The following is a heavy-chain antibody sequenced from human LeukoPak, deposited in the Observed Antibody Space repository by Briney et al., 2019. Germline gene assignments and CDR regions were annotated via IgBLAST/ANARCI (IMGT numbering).Heavy chain of an antibody. J-gene: IGHJ4*02. CDR1: GYTFTSYG. CDR3: ARDRAYSSSWYGDY. V-gene: IGHV1-18*01. D-gene: IGHD6-13*01. Sequence: ASVKVSCKASGYTFTSYGISWVGQAPGQGLEWMGWISAYNGNTNYAQKLQGRVTMTTDTSTSTAYMELRSLRSDDTAVYYCARDRAYSSSWYGDYWGQGTLVTVSS. CDR2: ISAYNGNT.